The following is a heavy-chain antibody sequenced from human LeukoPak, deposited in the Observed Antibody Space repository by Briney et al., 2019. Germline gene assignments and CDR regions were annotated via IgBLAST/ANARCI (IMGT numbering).Heavy chain of an antibody. J-gene: IGHJ4*02. Sequence: ASVKVSCTASGYTCTSYGISWVRQAPGQGLEWMGWISAYNGNTDYAQKLQGRVTMTTDTSTSTAYLELRSLRSDDTAVYYCARESGIVGSTGGDYWGQGTLVTVSS. CDR1: GYTCTSYG. CDR3: ARESGIVGSTGGDY. CDR2: ISAYNGNT. D-gene: IGHD1-26*01. V-gene: IGHV1-18*01.